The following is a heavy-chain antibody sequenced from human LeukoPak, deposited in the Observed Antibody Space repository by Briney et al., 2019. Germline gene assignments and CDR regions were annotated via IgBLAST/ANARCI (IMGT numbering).Heavy chain of an antibody. Sequence: SETLSFTCTVSGGSISSYYWSWIRQPPGKGLEWIGYIYYSGSTNYNPSLKSRVTISVDTSKNQFSLKLSSVTAADTAVYYCARVLAGSWYEIDWFDPWGQGTLVTVSS. CDR3: ARVLAGSWYEIDWFDP. CDR1: GGSISSYY. D-gene: IGHD6-13*01. CDR2: IYYSGST. J-gene: IGHJ5*02. V-gene: IGHV4-59*01.